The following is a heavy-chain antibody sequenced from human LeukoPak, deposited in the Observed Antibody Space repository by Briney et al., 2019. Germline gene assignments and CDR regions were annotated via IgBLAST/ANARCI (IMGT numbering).Heavy chain of an antibody. CDR2: IYYSGST. V-gene: IGHV4-30-4*01. Sequence: SETLSLTCTVSGGSLSSGDCYWRWLRQPPGTGLQWIGYIYYSGSTCYNPSLKSRVTISVDTSKNQFSLKLSSVTAADTAVYYCARTYGDWAWFDPWGQGTLVTVSS. CDR1: GGSLSSGDCY. J-gene: IGHJ5*02. D-gene: IGHD4-17*01. CDR3: ARTYGDWAWFDP.